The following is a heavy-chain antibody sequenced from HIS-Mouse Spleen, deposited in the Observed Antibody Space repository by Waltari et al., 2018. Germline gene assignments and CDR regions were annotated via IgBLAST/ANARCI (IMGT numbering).Heavy chain of an antibody. D-gene: IGHD6-19*01. CDR1: GFPFGSYG. CDR3: AKASSGWLDY. J-gene: IGHJ4*02. CDR2: ISYDGSKK. V-gene: IGHV3-30*18. Sequence: QVQLVESGGGVVQPGRSLRLPCAASGFPFGSYGMTWDRQAPGKGLEWVAVISYDGSKKYYADSVKGRFTISRDNSKNTLYLQMNSLRAEDTAVYYCAKASSGWLDYWGQGTLVTVSS.